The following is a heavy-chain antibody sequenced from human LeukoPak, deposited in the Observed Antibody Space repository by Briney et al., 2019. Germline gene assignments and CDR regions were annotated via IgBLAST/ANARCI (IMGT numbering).Heavy chain of an antibody. CDR3: ARGYCRDDICQVFPY. V-gene: IGHV4-59*02. D-gene: IGHD2-21*02. CDR2: MSYSGRT. Sequence: PSEPLSLTCPVPGGSVRSYYWSWIRQTPEKGLEWIGYMSYSGRTDYGPSLKSRVTMSVDTSKNQFSLKMSYVTAADTGVYYCARGYCRDDICQVFPYWGQGTLVTVSS. CDR1: GGSVRSYY. J-gene: IGHJ4*02.